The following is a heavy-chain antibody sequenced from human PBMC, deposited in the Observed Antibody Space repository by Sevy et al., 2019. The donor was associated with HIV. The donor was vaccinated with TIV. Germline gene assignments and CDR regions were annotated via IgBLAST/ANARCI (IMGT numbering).Heavy chain of an antibody. Sequence: GGSLRLSCAASGFTFSSYAMHWVRQAPGKGLEWVAVISYDGSNKYYADSVKGRFTISRDNSKNTLYLQMNSLRAEDRAVYYCARSRSYYDFWSGYGGYFDYWGQGTLVTVSS. CDR3: ARSRSYYDFWSGYGGYFDY. CDR1: GFTFSSYA. CDR2: ISYDGSNK. D-gene: IGHD3-3*01. V-gene: IGHV3-30-3*01. J-gene: IGHJ4*02.